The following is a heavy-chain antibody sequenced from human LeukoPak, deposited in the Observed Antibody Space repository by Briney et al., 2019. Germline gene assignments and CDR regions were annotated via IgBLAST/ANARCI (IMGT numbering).Heavy chain of an antibody. CDR3: ARDEHYYDSSGYSKPLDY. D-gene: IGHD3-22*01. V-gene: IGHV4-4*07. CDR2: IYTSGST. Sequence: SETLSLTCTVSGGSISSYYWSCIRQPAGKGLEWIGRIYTSGSTNYNPSLKSRVTMSVDTSKNQFSLKLSSVTAADTAVYYCARDEHYYDSSGYSKPLDYWGQGTLVTVSS. J-gene: IGHJ4*02. CDR1: GGSISSYY.